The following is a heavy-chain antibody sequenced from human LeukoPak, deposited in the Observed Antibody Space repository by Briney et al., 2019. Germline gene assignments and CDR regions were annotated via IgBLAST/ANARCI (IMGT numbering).Heavy chain of an antibody. D-gene: IGHD1-26*01. CDR1: GFTFDDYA. CDR3: AKGNMGAENIDY. CDR2: ISWNSGSI. V-gene: IGHV3-9*01. Sequence: GGSLRLSCAASGFTFDDYAMHWVRQAPGKGLEWVSGISWNSGSIGYADSVKGRFTISRDNAKNSLYLQVNSLRAEDTALYYCAKGNMGAENIDYWGQGTLVTVSS. J-gene: IGHJ4*02.